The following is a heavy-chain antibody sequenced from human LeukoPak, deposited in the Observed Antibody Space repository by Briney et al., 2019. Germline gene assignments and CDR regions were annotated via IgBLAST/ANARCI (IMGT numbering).Heavy chain of an antibody. CDR2: ISSGGIYI. CDR1: GFTFSTYS. J-gene: IGHJ4*02. Sequence: GGSLRLSCAASGFTFSTYSMNWVRQTPGKGLEWVSSISSGGIYIYYADSVMGRFTSSRDNAKNSLYLQMNSLRAEDTAVYYCARTYYDILTGYNPYFDYWGQGTLVTVSS. D-gene: IGHD3-9*01. V-gene: IGHV3-21*06. CDR3: ARTYYDILTGYNPYFDY.